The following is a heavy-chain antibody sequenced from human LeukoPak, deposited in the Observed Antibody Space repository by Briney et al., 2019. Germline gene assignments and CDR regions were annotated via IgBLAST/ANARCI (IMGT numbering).Heavy chain of an antibody. CDR1: GGSISSSSYY. Sequence: PSETLSLTCTVSGGSISSSSYYWRWIRQPPGKGLEWIGSIYYSGSTYYNPSLKSRVTISVDTSKNQFSLKLSSVTAADTAVYYCASLIVVVPAAISFAFDIWGQGTMVTVSS. D-gene: IGHD2-2*01. CDR3: ASLIVVVPAAISFAFDI. CDR2: IYYSGST. J-gene: IGHJ3*02. V-gene: IGHV4-39*01.